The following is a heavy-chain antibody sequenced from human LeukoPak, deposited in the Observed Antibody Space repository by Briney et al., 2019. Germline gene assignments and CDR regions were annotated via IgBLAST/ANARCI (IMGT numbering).Heavy chain of an antibody. V-gene: IGHV3-11*01. CDR2: ISISGSTI. CDR3: AREFTFDAFDI. Sequence: GGALRLSCAASVFTFSDYYMSWIRQAPAKGLEWLSYISISGSTIYYADSVKGRLTISRDNAMNSLYLQTNNQRDKDTAGYSCAREFTFDAFDIWGLGTMVTVCS. J-gene: IGHJ3*02. CDR1: VFTFSDYY.